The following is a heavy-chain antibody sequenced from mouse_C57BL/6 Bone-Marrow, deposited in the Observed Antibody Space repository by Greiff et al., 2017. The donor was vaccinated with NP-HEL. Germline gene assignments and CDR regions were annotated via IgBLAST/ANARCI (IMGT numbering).Heavy chain of an antibody. V-gene: IGHV1-26*01. J-gene: IGHJ2*01. Sequence: VQLQQSGPELVKPGASVKISCKASGYTFTDYYMNWVKQSHGKSLEWIGDINPNNGGTSYNQKFKGKATLTVDKSSSTAYMELRSLTSEDSAVYYCARLWLEDYFDYWGQGTTLTVSS. CDR1: GYTFTDYY. CDR3: ARLWLEDYFDY. CDR2: INPNNGGT. D-gene: IGHD2-2*01.